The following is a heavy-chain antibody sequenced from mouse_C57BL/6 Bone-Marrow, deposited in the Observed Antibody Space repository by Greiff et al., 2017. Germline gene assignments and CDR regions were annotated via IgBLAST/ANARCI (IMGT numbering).Heavy chain of an antibody. CDR1: GYAFTSYW. V-gene: IGHV1-80*01. D-gene: IGHD1-1*01. CDR2: IYPCDGDT. Sequence: VQLQQPGAELVKPGASVKISCKASGYAFTSYWMHWVKQRPGKGLEWIGQIYPCDGDTHYNGKFKGKATLTADKSSSTAYMQLSSLTSEDSAVYFEAREMIYYYGRSCLDYGGRGTTPTVS. CDR3: AREMIYYYGRSCLDY. J-gene: IGHJ2*01.